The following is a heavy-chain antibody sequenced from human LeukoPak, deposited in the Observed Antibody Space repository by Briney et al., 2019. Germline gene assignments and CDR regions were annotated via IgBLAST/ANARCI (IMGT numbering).Heavy chain of an antibody. V-gene: IGHV3-7*03. Sequence: PGGSLRLSCAASGFTFSSYWMTWVRQAPGKGLEWVANIRQDGGVKYYMDSAKGRFTLSRDNAKSSLYPQMNSLRVEDTAMYFCARTVVVVVGASDYFDYWGQGTLVTVSS. CDR2: IRQDGGVK. CDR3: ARTVVVVVGASDYFDY. J-gene: IGHJ4*02. CDR1: GFTFSSYW. D-gene: IGHD2-2*01.